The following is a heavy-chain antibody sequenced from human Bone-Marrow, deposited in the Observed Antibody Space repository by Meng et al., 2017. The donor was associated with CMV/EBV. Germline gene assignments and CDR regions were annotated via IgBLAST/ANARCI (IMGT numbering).Heavy chain of an antibody. Sequence: ASVKVSCKASGYTSTSYDTNWVRQDTGQGLEWMGWMNPNSGNTGYGQKFQGRVTMTRNTTIRTAYMELSSLRSEDTAVYYCARVNSVEVPDELYYYYYGMDVWGQGTTVTVSS. J-gene: IGHJ6*02. D-gene: IGHD2-2*01. CDR3: ARVNSVEVPDELYYYYYGMDV. CDR1: GYTSTSYD. CDR2: MNPNSGNT. V-gene: IGHV1-8*01.